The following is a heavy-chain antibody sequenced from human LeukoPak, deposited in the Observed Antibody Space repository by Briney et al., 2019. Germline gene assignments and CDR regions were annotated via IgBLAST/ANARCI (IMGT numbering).Heavy chain of an antibody. V-gene: IGHV3-53*05. CDR1: GFTVSNMY. CDR3: ARARSSYGYGDAFDI. Sequence: PGGSLRLSCAASGFTVSNMYMTWVRQAPGKGLEWVSLIYGDGRTSYADSVKGRFTISRDNSKNTLYLQMNSLRAEDTAVYYCARARSSYGYGDAFDIWGQGTMVTVSS. D-gene: IGHD5-18*01. J-gene: IGHJ3*02. CDR2: IYGDGRT.